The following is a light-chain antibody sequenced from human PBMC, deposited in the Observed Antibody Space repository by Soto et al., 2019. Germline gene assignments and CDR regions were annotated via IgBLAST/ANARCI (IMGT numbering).Light chain of an antibody. CDR2: DVS. Sequence: QPVLTQPASVSGSPGQSITISCTGTSSDVGAYKYVSWFQQHPGKAPKLMIFDVSSRPSGVSDRFSGSKSGNTASLTISGLQAEDEADYYCHSYTSRNTYVFGTGTKVTVL. CDR1: SSDVGAYKY. CDR3: HSYTSRNTYV. V-gene: IGLV2-14*03. J-gene: IGLJ1*01.